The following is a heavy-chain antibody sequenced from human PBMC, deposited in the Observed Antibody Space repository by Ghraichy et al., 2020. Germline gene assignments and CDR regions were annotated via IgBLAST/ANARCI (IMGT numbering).Heavy chain of an antibody. J-gene: IGHJ6*02. V-gene: IGHV3-21*01. D-gene: IGHD2-15*01. CDR1: GFTFSSYS. Sequence: LSLTCAASGFTFSSYSMNWVRQAPGKGLEWVSSISSSSSYIYYADSVKGRFTISRDNAKNSLYLQMNSLRAEDTAVYYCARSGYCSGGSCSTIYYYYYGMDVWGQGTTVTVSS. CDR2: ISSSSSYI. CDR3: ARSGYCSGGSCSTIYYYYYGMDV.